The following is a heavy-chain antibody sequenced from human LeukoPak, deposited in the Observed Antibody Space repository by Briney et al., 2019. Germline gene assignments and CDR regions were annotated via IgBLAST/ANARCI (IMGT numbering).Heavy chain of an antibody. CDR2: MNPNSGNT. D-gene: IGHD6-19*01. CDR3: TRGSSGRRDN. Sequence: ASVKVSCKASGYTFTSSDMNWRRPATGQGLEWMGWMNPNSGNTGYGQSFQGRITMTRDISIGTAYMELSNLTSEDTAIYYCTRGSSGRRDNWGQGTLVTVSA. J-gene: IGHJ4*02. CDR1: GYTFTSSD. V-gene: IGHV1-8*01.